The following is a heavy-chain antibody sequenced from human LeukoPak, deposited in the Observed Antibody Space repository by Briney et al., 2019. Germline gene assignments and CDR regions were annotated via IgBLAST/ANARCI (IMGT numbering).Heavy chain of an antibody. CDR3: ARAPGGVCGGDCLNRFDP. D-gene: IGHD2-21*02. V-gene: IGHV4-30-4*01. CDR1: GGSISSGDYY. J-gene: IGHJ5*02. Sequence: SETLSLTCTVSGGSISSGDYYWSWIRQPPGKGLEWIGYIYYSGSTYYNPSLKSRVTISVDTSKNQFSLKLSSVTAADTAVYYCARAPGGVCGGDCLNRFDPWGQGTLVTVSS. CDR2: IYYSGST.